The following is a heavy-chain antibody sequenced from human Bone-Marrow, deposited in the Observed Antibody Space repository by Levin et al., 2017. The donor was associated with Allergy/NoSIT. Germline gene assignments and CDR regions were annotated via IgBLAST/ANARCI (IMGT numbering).Heavy chain of an antibody. CDR2: VSGSGDNT. J-gene: IGHJ3*02. Sequence: GGSLRLSCAASGFTFRNYAMSWVRQAPGKGLEWVSTVSGSGDNTYYADSVKGRFTISRDNSMNTLYVQMNSLRADDTAVYYCAKDEYYYISRGSPSGPFDIWGQGTMVTVSS. CDR1: GFTFRNYA. V-gene: IGHV3-23*01. D-gene: IGHD3-22*01. CDR3: AKDEYYYISRGSPSGPFDI.